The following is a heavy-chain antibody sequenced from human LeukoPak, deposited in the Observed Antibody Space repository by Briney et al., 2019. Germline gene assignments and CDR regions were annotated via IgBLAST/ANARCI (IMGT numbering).Heavy chain of an antibody. CDR2: IYTSGST. V-gene: IGHV4-61*02. J-gene: IGHJ3*02. D-gene: IGHD1-26*01. CDR1: GGSISSGSYY. Sequence: SETLSLTCTVSGGSISSGSYYWSWSRQPAGKGLEWIGRIYTSGSTNYNPSLKSRVTISVDTSKNQLSLKLSSVTAADTAVYYCARTPGSYDAFDIWGQGTMVTVSS. CDR3: ARTPGSYDAFDI.